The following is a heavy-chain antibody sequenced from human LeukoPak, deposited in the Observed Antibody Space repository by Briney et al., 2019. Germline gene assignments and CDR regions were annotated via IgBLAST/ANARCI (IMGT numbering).Heavy chain of an antibody. Sequence: SQTLSLTCAISGDSVSSNSDAWTWIRQSPSRGLEWLGRTYYRSKLYNDYAVSVKSRITINPDASKNQFSLQLNSVTPEDTAVYYCATDWEGRFDYWGQGTLVTVSS. CDR1: GDSVSSNSDA. D-gene: IGHD3/OR15-3a*01. CDR2: TYYRSKLYN. V-gene: IGHV6-1*01. J-gene: IGHJ4*02. CDR3: ATDWEGRFDY.